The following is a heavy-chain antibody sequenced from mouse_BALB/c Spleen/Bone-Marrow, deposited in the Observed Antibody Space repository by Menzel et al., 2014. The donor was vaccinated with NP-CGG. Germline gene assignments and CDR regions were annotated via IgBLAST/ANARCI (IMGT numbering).Heavy chain of an antibody. CDR1: GFNIXDTY. Sequence: EVQLQQSGAELVKSGASVKLSCTASGFNIXDTYMHWVKQRPEQGLEWIGRIDPANGNTKYDPKFQGKATITADTSSNTAYLQLSSLTSEDTAVYYCASYVYGYYFDYWGQGTTLTVSS. J-gene: IGHJ2*01. V-gene: IGHV14-3*02. CDR3: ASYVYGYYFDY. D-gene: IGHD2-2*01. CDR2: IDPANGNT.